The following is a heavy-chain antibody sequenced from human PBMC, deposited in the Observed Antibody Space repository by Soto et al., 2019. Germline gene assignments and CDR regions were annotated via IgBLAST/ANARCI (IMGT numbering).Heavy chain of an antibody. Sequence: SETLSLTCSVSGGSISRGDYYWSWIRQPPGKGLEWVGYIFNTGRTYYNPSLKSRVAISADTSKNHFFLKLTSVTAADAAVYYCARRHGDYAFDIWGQGTMVTVSS. CDR1: GGSISRGDYY. CDR3: ARRHGDYAFDI. J-gene: IGHJ3*02. CDR2: IFNTGRT. D-gene: IGHD4-17*01. V-gene: IGHV4-30-4*01.